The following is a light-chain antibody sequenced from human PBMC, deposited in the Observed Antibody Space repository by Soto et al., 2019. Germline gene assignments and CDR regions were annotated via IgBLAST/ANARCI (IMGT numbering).Light chain of an antibody. CDR3: QVWDSSSDHSV. CDR1: NIGSKS. J-gene: IGLJ1*01. Sequence: SSELTQPPSVSVAPGKTARITCGGNNIGSKSVHWYRQKPGQAPVLVVYYDNDRPSGIPERFSGSNSGNTATLTISRVEAGDEADYYCQVWDSSSDHSVFGTGTKLTVL. V-gene: IGLV3-21*04. CDR2: YDN.